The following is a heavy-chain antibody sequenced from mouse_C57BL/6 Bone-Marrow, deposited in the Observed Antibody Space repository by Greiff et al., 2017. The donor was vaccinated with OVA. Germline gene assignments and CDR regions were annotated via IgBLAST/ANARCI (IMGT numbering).Heavy chain of an antibody. J-gene: IGHJ2*01. Sequence: VKLMESGAELARPGASVKLSCKASGYTFTSYGISWVKQRTGQGLEWIGEIYPRSGNTYYNEKFKGKATLTADKSSSTAYMELRSLTSEDSAVYFCARWRSFFDYWGQGTTLTVSS. CDR3: ARWRSFFDY. V-gene: IGHV1-81*01. CDR2: IYPRSGNT. CDR1: GYTFTSYG.